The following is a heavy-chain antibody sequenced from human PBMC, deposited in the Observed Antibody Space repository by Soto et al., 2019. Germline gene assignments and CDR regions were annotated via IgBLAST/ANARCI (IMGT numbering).Heavy chain of an antibody. CDR2: VSYNGHT. J-gene: IGHJ3*01. Sequence: QVQLKESGPGLVKPADTLYLMCTVPGGSITPYYWSWIRQTPGGGLEWIGYVSYNGHTNYNPCLKSRVSISADTSKNEFSLKLASLTAADAAIYFCARQQYTVVTACEVWGQGTMVAVSS. CDR3: ARQQYTVVTACEV. CDR1: GGSITPYY. D-gene: IGHD2-15*01. V-gene: IGHV4-59*07.